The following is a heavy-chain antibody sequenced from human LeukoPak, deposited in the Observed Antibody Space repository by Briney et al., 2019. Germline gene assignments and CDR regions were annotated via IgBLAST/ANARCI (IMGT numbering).Heavy chain of an antibody. V-gene: IGHV1-8*01. Sequence: ASVKVSCKASGYTFTSYDINWVRQATGQGLGWMGWMNPNSGNTGYAQKFQGRVTMTRNTSISTAYMELSSLRSEDTAVYYCARGRGYSSGWYWFDPWGQGTLVTVSS. J-gene: IGHJ5*02. CDR3: ARGRGYSSGWYWFDP. D-gene: IGHD6-19*01. CDR2: MNPNSGNT. CDR1: GYTFTSYD.